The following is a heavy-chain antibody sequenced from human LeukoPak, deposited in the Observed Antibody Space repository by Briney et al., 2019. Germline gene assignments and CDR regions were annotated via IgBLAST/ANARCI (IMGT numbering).Heavy chain of an antibody. V-gene: IGHV3-21*01. J-gene: IGHJ4*02. D-gene: IGHD2-15*01. Sequence: GGSLRLSCAASGFTFSHYAMNWVRQAPGRGLEWVSSSSSDSNYIYYADSVKGRFTISRDNAKNSLYLQMNSLRAEDTAVYYCARDERRCSADTCYPFDYWGQGTLVTVSS. CDR1: GFTFSHYA. CDR3: ARDERRCSADTCYPFDY. CDR2: SSSDSNYI.